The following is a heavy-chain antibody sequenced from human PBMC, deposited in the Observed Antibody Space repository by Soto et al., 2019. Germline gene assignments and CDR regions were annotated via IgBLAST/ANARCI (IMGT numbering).Heavy chain of an antibody. D-gene: IGHD2-8*01. CDR1: GYTFTGYY. J-gene: IGHJ5*02. Sequence: ASVKDSCKASGYTFTGYYIHRVRQAPGQGLEWMGWIDPDRGCTNYAQKFQGRVSMTTATSISTAYMELSRLTSDDTAVYYCASLWVSAAAREVDPGG. CDR3: ASLWVSAAAREVDP. CDR2: IDPDRGCT. V-gene: IGHV1-2*02.